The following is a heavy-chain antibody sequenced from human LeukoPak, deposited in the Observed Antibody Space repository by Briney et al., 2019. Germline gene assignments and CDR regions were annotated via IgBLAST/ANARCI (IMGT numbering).Heavy chain of an antibody. V-gene: IGHV3-23*01. CDR1: GFTFSSYA. D-gene: IGHD1-26*01. CDR2: ISGSGGST. J-gene: IGHJ4*02. Sequence: PGGSLRLSCAASGFTFSSYAMSWVRQAPGKGLEWVSAISGSGGSTYYADSVKGRFTISRDNSKNTLYLQMNSLKTEDTAVYYCTSPNRGSNTMGSGRDYWGQGTLVTVSS. CDR3: TSPNRGSNTMGSGRDY.